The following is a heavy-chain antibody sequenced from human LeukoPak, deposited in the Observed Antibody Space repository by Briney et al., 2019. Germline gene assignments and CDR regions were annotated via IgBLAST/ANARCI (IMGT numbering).Heavy chain of an antibody. CDR2: INQDGSAK. Sequence: HPGGSLRLSCAVSGFTFSDYWVTWVRQTPGKGLEFVANINQDGSAKNYVGSVKGRFTISRDNAKNSLYLQMSSLRVDDTAIYYCAKDADLVVPAAIGQYYFDYWGQGTLVTVSS. CDR3: AKDADLVVPAAIGQYYFDY. D-gene: IGHD2-2*01. V-gene: IGHV3-7*01. J-gene: IGHJ4*02. CDR1: GFTFSDYW.